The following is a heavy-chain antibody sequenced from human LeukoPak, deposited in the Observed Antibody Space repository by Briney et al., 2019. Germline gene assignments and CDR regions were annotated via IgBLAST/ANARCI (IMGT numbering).Heavy chain of an antibody. Sequence: SETLSLTCTVSGGPISSYYWSWIRQPPGKGLEWIGYIYYSGSTNYNPSLKSRVTISVDTSKNQFSLKLSSVTAADTAVYYCARDRSNYDILTGPAYGMDVWGQGTTVTVSS. CDR1: GGPISSYY. D-gene: IGHD3-9*01. J-gene: IGHJ6*02. CDR3: ARDRSNYDILTGPAYGMDV. V-gene: IGHV4-59*01. CDR2: IYYSGST.